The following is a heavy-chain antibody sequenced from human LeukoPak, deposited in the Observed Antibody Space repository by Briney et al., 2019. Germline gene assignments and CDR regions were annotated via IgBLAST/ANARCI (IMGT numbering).Heavy chain of an antibody. CDR3: ARDKPSGSTYYYYMDV. D-gene: IGHD3-10*01. V-gene: IGHV1-2*02. CDR1: GYSFSTYY. CDR2: INPNSGDT. Sequence: ASVKVSCKASGYSFSTYYIHWVRQAPGQGLEWMGWINPNSGDTNYAQKFQGRVTMTRDTSISTAYMEVSRLRSDDTAVYYCARDKPSGSTYYYYMDVWGKGTTVTISS. J-gene: IGHJ6*03.